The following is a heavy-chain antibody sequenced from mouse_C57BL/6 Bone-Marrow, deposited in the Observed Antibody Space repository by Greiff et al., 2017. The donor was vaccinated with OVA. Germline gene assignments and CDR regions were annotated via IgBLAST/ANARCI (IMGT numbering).Heavy chain of an antibody. CDR1: GYTFTSYW. J-gene: IGHJ1*03. CDR2: IDPSDSET. CDR3: ARRGVYYFGGYFDV. V-gene: IGHV1-52*01. Sequence: QVQLQQPGAELVRPGSSVKLSCKASGYTFTSYWMHWVKQRPIQGLEWIGNIDPSDSETHYNQKFKDKATLTVDKSSSTAYIQLRSLTSENSAVYYCARRGVYYFGGYFDVWGTGTTVTVSS. D-gene: IGHD1-1*01.